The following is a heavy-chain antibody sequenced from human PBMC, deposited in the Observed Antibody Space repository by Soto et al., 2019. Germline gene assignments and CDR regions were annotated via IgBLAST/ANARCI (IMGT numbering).Heavy chain of an antibody. Sequence: PSETLSLTCTVAVGSITRRNHYWGWVRQPPGKGLEWVASIHHTGATYYNPSLRSRIKMSIDTSKNRFSLSLTSVTAADTATYSCSTYSYYDHNSGYHDSWGQGTLVTVS. CDR3: STYSYYDHNSGYHDS. J-gene: IGHJ4*02. V-gene: IGHV4-39*01. D-gene: IGHD3-16*01. CDR1: VGSITRRNHY. CDR2: IHHTGAT.